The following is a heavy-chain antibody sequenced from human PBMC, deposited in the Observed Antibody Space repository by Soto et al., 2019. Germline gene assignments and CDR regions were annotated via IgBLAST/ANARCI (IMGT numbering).Heavy chain of an antibody. D-gene: IGHD3-16*01. V-gene: IGHV3-23*01. CDR3: AKDRRAGGNSAFYFDF. CDR2: ISATGGGT. Sequence: GALRLSCAASGFKFSNYAMSWVRQAPGKGLEWVSLISATGGGTYYADSVKGRFTISRDNSHNTLYLQVHSLTAEDTAVYYCAKDRRAGGNSAFYFDFWGQGAQVTVSS. CDR1: GFKFSNYA. J-gene: IGHJ4*02.